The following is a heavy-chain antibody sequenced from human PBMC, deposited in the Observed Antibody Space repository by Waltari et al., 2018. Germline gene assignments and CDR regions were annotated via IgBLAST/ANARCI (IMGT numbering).Heavy chain of an antibody. D-gene: IGHD2-15*01. CDR3: ARREYCSGGSCYKGLGNWFDP. Sequence: QVQLQQWGAGLLKPSETLSLTCAVYGGSFSGYYWSWIRKPPGKGLEWIGEINHSGSTNYNPSLKSRVTISVDTSKNQFSLKLSSVTAADTAVYYCARREYCSGGSCYKGLGNWFDPWGQGTLVTVSS. CDR2: INHSGST. CDR1: GGSFSGYY. V-gene: IGHV4-34*01. J-gene: IGHJ5*02.